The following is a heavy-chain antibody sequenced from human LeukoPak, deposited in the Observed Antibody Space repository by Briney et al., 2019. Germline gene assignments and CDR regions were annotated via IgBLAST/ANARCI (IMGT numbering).Heavy chain of an antibody. V-gene: IGHV3-7*01. CDR2: MNQDGAKK. CDR3: TRGTTNDY. D-gene: IGHD1-1*01. Sequence: GGSLRLSCAASGFTFSSYWMSWVRQAPGKGLEWVAYMNQDGAKKSYVDSVKGRFTISRDNAKSSLSLQMNSLRAEDTAVYYCTRGTTNDYWGQGTLVTVSS. J-gene: IGHJ4*02. CDR1: GFTFSSYW.